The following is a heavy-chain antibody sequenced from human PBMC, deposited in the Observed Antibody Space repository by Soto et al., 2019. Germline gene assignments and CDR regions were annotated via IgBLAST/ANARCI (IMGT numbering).Heavy chain of an antibody. CDR2: IYYSGST. D-gene: IGHD3-22*01. Sequence: SETLSLTCTVSGGSISSSSYYWGWIRQPPGKGLEWIGSIYYSGSTYYNPSLKSRRTLSVDTSKNRFSLKLSSVTAADTAVYYCARHGRPGAIFAPSSGYFSSDYWGQGTLVTVSS. CDR3: ARHGRPGAIFAPSSGYFSSDY. V-gene: IGHV4-39*01. J-gene: IGHJ4*02. CDR1: GGSISSSSYY.